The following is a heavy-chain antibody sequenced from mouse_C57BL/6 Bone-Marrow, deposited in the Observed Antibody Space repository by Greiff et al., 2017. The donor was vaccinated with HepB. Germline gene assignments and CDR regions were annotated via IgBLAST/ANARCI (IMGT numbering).Heavy chain of an antibody. J-gene: IGHJ3*01. CDR2: IYPRSGNT. Sequence: QVQLQQPGAELARPGASVKLSCKASGYTFTSYGISWVKQRTGQGLEWIGEIYPRSGNTYYNEKFKGKATLTADKSSSTAYMELRSLTSEDSAVYFCARGRVAYWGQGTLVTVSA. V-gene: IGHV1-81*01. CDR1: GYTFTSYG. CDR3: ARGRVAY.